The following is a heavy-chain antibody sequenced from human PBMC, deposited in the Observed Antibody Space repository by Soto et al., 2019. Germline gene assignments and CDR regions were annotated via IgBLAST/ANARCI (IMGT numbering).Heavy chain of an antibody. V-gene: IGHV3-11*01. Sequence: QVQLVESGGGLVKPGGSLRLSCAASGLTFSDCYMNWIRQAPGKGLEWVSYISSSGSSINYADSVKGRFTISRDNAKKSLYLQMDSLRAEDTAMYYCARGRFGEWGYGMDVWGQGTTVTVSS. CDR3: ARGRFGEWGYGMDV. D-gene: IGHD3-10*01. J-gene: IGHJ6*02. CDR1: GLTFSDCY. CDR2: ISSSGSSI.